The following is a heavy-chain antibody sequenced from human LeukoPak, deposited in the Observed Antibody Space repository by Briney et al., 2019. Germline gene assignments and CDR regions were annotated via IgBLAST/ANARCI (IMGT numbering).Heavy chain of an antibody. J-gene: IGHJ4*02. CDR3: ASSRYYYDSSGYFHREFDY. CDR2: INHSGST. V-gene: IGHV4-34*01. Sequence: SETLSLNCAVYGGSFSGYYWSWIRQPPGKGLEWIGEINHSGSTNYNPSLKSRVTISVDTSKNQFSLKLSSVTAADTAVYYCASSRYYYDSSGYFHREFDYWGQGTLVTVSS. D-gene: IGHD3-22*01. CDR1: GGSFSGYY.